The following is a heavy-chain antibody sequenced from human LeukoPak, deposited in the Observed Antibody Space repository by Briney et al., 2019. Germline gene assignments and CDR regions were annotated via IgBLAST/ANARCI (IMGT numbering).Heavy chain of an antibody. J-gene: IGHJ6*02. CDR3: ARDTTVTTSYYYYGMDV. CDR2: IYYSGST. Sequence: SETLSLTCTVSGGSISSYYWSWIRQPPGKGLEWIGYIYYSGSTNYNPSLKSRVTISVDTSKNQFSLKLSSVTAADTAVYYCARDTTVTTSYYYYGMDVWGQGTTVTVSS. V-gene: IGHV4-59*01. CDR1: GGSISSYY. D-gene: IGHD4-17*01.